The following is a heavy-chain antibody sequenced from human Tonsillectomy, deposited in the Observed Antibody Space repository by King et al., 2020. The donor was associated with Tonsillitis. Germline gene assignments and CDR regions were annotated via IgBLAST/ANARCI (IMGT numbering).Heavy chain of an antibody. Sequence: VQLQQWGAGLLKPSETLSLTCAVYGGSFSGYYWSWIRQPPGKGLEWIGEINHSGSTNYNPSLKSRVTISVDTSKNQFSLKLSSVTAAETAVYYCARGSGQWPRAFDIWGQGTMVTVSS. CDR3: ARGSGQWPRAFDI. CDR2: INHSGST. V-gene: IGHV4-34*01. J-gene: IGHJ3*02. D-gene: IGHD6-19*01. CDR1: GGSFSGYY.